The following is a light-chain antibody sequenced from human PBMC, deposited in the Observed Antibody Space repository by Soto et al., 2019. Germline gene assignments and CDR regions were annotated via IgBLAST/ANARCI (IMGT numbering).Light chain of an antibody. J-gene: IGLJ1*01. Sequence: QSALTQHHSVAGSPGQSVAITCTVASSEVGGYNYGSLYQQHPGKAPKDMIYDVSQRPSGVPDRFSGSKSGNTASLTISGLQSEDEADYYCCSYAGRYIYVFGTGTKVTVL. V-gene: IGLV2-11*01. CDR3: CSYAGRYIYV. CDR1: SSEVGGYNY. CDR2: DVS.